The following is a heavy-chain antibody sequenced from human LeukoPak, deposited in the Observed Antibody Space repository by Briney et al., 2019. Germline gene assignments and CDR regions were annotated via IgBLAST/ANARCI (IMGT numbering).Heavy chain of an antibody. CDR2: TYYRSKWYN. CDR1: GDSVSSNIAG. V-gene: IGHV6-1*01. D-gene: IGHD6-13*01. J-gene: IGHJ6*03. Sequence: SQTLSLTCAISGDSVSSNIAGWNWIRQSPSSGLEWLRMTYYRSKWYNDYAMSVKSRIPINPDTFKNQFSLQLSSVTSEDTAVYYCAKSYSARLGQESYYYFYVDVWGKGTTITVSS. CDR3: AKSYSARLGQESYYYFYVDV.